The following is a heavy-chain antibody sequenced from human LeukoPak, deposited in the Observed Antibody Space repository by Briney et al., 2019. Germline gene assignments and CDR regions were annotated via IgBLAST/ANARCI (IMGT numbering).Heavy chain of an antibody. Sequence: PGGSLRLSCAASGFSFSTYSMNWVRQAPGKGLEWVSYISSLGSTIYYADSVKGRFTISRDNAKNSLYLQMNSLRAEDTAVNYCARGEQEMATMSIDYWGQGTLVTVSS. CDR1: GFSFSTYS. CDR2: ISSLGSTI. J-gene: IGHJ4*02. CDR3: ARGEQEMATMSIDY. D-gene: IGHD5-24*01. V-gene: IGHV3-48*01.